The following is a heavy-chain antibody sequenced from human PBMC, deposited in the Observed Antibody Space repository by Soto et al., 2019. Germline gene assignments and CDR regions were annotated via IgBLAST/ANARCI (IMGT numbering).Heavy chain of an antibody. CDR3: ARDLSSGILTGYAEVDLLNCYMDV. D-gene: IGHD3-9*01. V-gene: IGHV1-46*03. J-gene: IGHJ6*03. CDR1: GYTFTSYY. Sequence: ASVKASCKASGYTFTSYYMHWVRQAPGQGLVWMGIINPSGGRTSYAQKFQGRVTMTRDTSTSTVYMELSSLRSEDTAVYYCARDLSSGILTGYAEVDLLNCYMDVWGKGTTVTVSS. CDR2: INPSGGRT.